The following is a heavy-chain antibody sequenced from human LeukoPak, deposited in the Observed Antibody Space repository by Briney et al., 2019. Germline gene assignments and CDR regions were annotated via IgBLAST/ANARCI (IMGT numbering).Heavy chain of an antibody. CDR3: ARVPVTGYCSSTSCSDDAFDI. V-gene: IGHV4-61*01. D-gene: IGHD2-2*01. CDR2: IYYSGST. J-gene: IGHJ3*02. Sequence: PSETLSLTCTVSGGSVSSGSYYWSWIRQPPGKGLEWIGYIYYSGSTNYNPSLKSRVTISVDTSKNQFSLKLSSVTAADTAVYYCARVPVTGYCSSTSCSDDAFDIWGQGTMVTVSS. CDR1: GGSVSSGSYY.